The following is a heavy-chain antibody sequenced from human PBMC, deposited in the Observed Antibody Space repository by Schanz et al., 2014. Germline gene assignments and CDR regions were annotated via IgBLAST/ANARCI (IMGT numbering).Heavy chain of an antibody. D-gene: IGHD6-13*01. CDR1: GFTFSSYS. CDR3: AKSQGSSFDS. CDR2: ISGGGGTT. V-gene: IGHV3-23*04. Sequence: EVQLVESGGGLVQPGGSLRLSCTASGFTFSSYSMNWVRQAPGKGLEWVSAISGGGGTTYYTDSVKGRFTISSDNSKSTLYLQMSSLRAEDTAVYYCAKSQGSSFDSWGQGTLVTVSS. J-gene: IGHJ4*02.